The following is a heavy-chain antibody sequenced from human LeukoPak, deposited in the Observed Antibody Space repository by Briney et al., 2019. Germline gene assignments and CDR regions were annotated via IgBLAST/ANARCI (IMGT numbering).Heavy chain of an antibody. J-gene: IGHJ3*02. CDR3: ARDLSGNSWSYDYGDLDAFDM. D-gene: IGHD4-17*01. Sequence: GGSLRLSCEASGFTFRSYGVHWVRQAPGKGLEWVSSISWSGSYIYYADSVKGRCTISRDDAKSSLYLEMTSLRAEDTAVYYCARDLSGNSWSYDYGDLDAFDMWGQGTMVTVSS. CDR1: GFTFRSYG. CDR2: ISWSGSYI. V-gene: IGHV3-21*06.